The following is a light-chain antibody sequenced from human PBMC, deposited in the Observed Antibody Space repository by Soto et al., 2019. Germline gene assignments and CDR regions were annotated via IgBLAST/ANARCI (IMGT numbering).Light chain of an antibody. CDR3: AAWDDSLNGLMV. CDR1: SRDVGGYDY. Sequence: QSALTQPPSASGSPGQSVTISCTGTSRDVGGYDYVSWYQQYPGKTPKLMILEVTKRPSGVPDRFSGSKSGNTASLTVSGLQAEDEADYYCAAWDDSLNGLMVFGGGTKLTVL. V-gene: IGLV2-8*01. CDR2: EVT. J-gene: IGLJ2*01.